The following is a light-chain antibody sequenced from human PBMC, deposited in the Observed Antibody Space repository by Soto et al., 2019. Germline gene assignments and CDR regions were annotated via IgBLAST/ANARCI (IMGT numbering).Light chain of an antibody. Sequence: IGMNQFPGHLSGSPGGRAPLSCRGSQEVYRNLAWYPQEPGQAPRPPIYGSSTRATGVPARFSGSGSGTEFTLTISSLQSEDFAVYFCQQYNNWPTFGQGTKVEIK. CDR1: QEVYRN. CDR2: GSS. CDR3: QQYNNWPT. V-gene: IGKV3-15*01. J-gene: IGKJ1*01.